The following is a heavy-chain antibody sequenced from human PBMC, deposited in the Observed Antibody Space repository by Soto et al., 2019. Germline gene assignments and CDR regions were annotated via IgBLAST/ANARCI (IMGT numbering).Heavy chain of an antibody. CDR1: GGSISSYY. CDR3: ARGDSYYYGSGSPPDYYNAV. D-gene: IGHD3-10*01. J-gene: IGHJ6*03. V-gene: IGHV4-59*01. CDR2: IYYSGST. Sequence: KTSETLSLTCTVSGGSISSYYWSWIRQPPGKGLEWIGYIYYSGSTNYNPSLKSRVTISVDTSKNQFSLKLSSVTAADTAVYYCARGDSYYYGSGSPPDYYNAVSGKGTTVTVSS.